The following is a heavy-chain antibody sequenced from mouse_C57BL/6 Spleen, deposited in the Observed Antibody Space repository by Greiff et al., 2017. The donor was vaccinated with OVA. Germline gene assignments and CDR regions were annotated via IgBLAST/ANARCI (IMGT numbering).Heavy chain of an antibody. J-gene: IGHJ3*01. Sequence: EVKLQQSGAELVRPGASVKLSCTASGFNIKDDYMHWVKQRPEQGLEWIGRIDPENGDTEYASKFQGKATITADTSSNTAYLQLSSLTSEDTAVYYCTTRSPFAYWGQGTLVTVSA. CDR3: TTRSPFAY. CDR2: IDPENGDT. CDR1: GFNIKDDY. V-gene: IGHV14-4*01.